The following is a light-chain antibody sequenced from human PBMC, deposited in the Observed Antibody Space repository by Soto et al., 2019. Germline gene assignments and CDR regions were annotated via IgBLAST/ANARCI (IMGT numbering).Light chain of an antibody. V-gene: IGKV3-20*01. Sequence: EITLTRSPATLSLYPAKRAAPSGIASQSVSSSYLAWYQQKPGQAPRLLIYGASSRATGIPDRFSGSGSGTDFTLTISRLEPEDFAVYYCQQYGSSPQTFGGGTKVDIK. CDR1: QSVSSSY. J-gene: IGKJ4*01. CDR3: QQYGSSPQT. CDR2: GAS.